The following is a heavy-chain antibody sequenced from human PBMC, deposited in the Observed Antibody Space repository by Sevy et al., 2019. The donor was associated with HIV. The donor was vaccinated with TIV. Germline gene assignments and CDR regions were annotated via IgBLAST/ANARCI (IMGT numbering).Heavy chain of an antibody. Sequence: GGSLRLSCAASGFTFSSYWMTWVRQAPGKGLEWVANIKQDMSEKYYADSVKGRFTISRDNARNSLYLQMESLRAEDTAVYYCARLRDDSSGFHLDYWGQGTLVTVSS. D-gene: IGHD3-22*01. CDR2: IKQDMSEK. CDR1: GFTFSSYW. J-gene: IGHJ4*02. CDR3: ARLRDDSSGFHLDY. V-gene: IGHV3-7*01.